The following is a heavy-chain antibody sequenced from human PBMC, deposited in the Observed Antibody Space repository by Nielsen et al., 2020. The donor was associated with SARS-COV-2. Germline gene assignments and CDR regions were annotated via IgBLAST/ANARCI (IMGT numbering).Heavy chain of an antibody. CDR2: IYYSGST. D-gene: IGHD4-23*01. CDR1: GGSISSYY. Sequence: SETLSLTCTVSGGSISSYYWGWIRQPPGKGLEWIGSIYYSGSTYYNPSLKSRVTISVDTSKNQFSLKLSSVTAADTAVYYCARHHTVVKSRWFDPWGQGTLVTVSS. CDR3: ARHHTVVKSRWFDP. V-gene: IGHV4-39*01. J-gene: IGHJ5*02.